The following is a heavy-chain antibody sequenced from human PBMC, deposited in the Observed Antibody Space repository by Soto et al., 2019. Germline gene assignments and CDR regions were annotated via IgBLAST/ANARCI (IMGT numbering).Heavy chain of an antibody. CDR2: FDVEDGET. J-gene: IGHJ4*02. CDR3: AKFAPSGWSPGY. D-gene: IGHD6-19*01. V-gene: IGHV1-24*01. CDR1: GYTLTELS. Sequence: ASVKVSCKVSGYTLTELSMHCVRQAPGKGLEWMGGFDVEDGETIYAQKFQGRVTMTEDTSTDTAYMELSSLRAEDTAVYYCAKFAPSGWSPGYWGQGTLVTVSS.